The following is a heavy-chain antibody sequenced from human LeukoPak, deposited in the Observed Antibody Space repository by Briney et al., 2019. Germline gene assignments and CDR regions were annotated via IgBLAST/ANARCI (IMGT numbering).Heavy chain of an antibody. CDR2: VYYSGIT. V-gene: IGHV4-59*01. J-gene: IGHJ3*02. CDR3: ARNDASGSNYNVAFDI. D-gene: IGHD3-10*01. CDR1: GGSISNYY. Sequence: SETLSLTCTISGGSISNYYWSCIRRPPKKGLEWIGYVYYSGITNYNPSLKSRVTISVDTSKNQFSLKLSSVTAADAAVYYCARNDASGSNYNVAFDIWGQGTMVTVSS.